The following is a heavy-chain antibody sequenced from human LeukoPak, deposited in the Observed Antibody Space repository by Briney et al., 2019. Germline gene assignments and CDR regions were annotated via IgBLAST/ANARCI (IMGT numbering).Heavy chain of an antibody. V-gene: IGHV4-59*08. J-gene: IGHJ3*01. D-gene: IGHD1-26*01. CDR3: AGRVGDSALEL. CDR2: IAYTGST. CDR1: GGSISSYY. Sequence: SETLSLTCTVSGGSISSYYWSWIRQPTGKGLEWIGYIAYTGSTNYNPSLKSRVTISVDTSKNQFSLKLGSVTVADTAVYYCAGRVGDSALELWPPGTMVTVSS.